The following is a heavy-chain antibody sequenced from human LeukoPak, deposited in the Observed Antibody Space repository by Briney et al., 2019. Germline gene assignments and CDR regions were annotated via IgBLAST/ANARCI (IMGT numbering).Heavy chain of an antibody. Sequence: PSETLSLTCTVSGGSISSYYWSWIRQPPGKGLEWIGYIYYSGSTNYNPSLKSRVTISVDTSKNQFCLKLSSVTAADTAVYYCARAAMVRGVPIYYFDYWGQGTLVTVSS. J-gene: IGHJ4*02. D-gene: IGHD3-10*01. CDR2: IYYSGST. V-gene: IGHV4-59*01. CDR1: GGSISSYY. CDR3: ARAAMVRGVPIYYFDY.